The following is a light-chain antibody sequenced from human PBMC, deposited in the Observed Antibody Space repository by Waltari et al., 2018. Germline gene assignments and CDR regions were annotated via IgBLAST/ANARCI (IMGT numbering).Light chain of an antibody. V-gene: IGKV1-5*03. CDR1: QSIRTW. J-gene: IGKJ2*01. CDR3: QQYNTYSTYT. CDR2: STS. Sequence: DIQMTQSPSILSASVGDRVTITCRASQSIRTWLAWYQQKPGKAPKLLLYSTSNLETVVPSRFSGSGSGTEFSLTISSLQPDDFATYYCQQYNTYSTYTFGQGTKLEIK.